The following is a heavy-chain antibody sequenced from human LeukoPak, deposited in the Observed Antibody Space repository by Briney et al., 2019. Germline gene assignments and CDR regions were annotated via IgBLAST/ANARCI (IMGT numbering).Heavy chain of an antibody. Sequence: KPSETLSLTCAVSGYSISSGYYWGWIRQPPGKGREWIGSIYHSGSTYYNPCLKSRVTISVDTSKNQFSLKLSSVTAADTAVYYCARLTERRVPYSGYERYWFDPWGQGTLVTVSS. V-gene: IGHV4-38-2*01. CDR3: ARLTERRVPYSGYERYWFDP. D-gene: IGHD5-12*01. J-gene: IGHJ5*02. CDR2: IYHSGST. CDR1: GYSISSGYY.